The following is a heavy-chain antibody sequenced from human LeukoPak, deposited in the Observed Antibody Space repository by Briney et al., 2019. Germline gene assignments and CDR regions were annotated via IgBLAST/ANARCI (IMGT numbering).Heavy chain of an antibody. J-gene: IGHJ4*02. CDR1: GFTFSDYY. D-gene: IGHD6-19*01. CDR3: ARVGRGWELDY. V-gene: IGHV3-11*04. Sequence: GSLRLSCAASGFTFSDYYRSWIRQAPGKGLECVSYISSGGSTIYYADSVKGRFTISRDNAKNSLYLQMNSLRAEDTAVYYCARVGRGWELDYWGQGTLVTVSS. CDR2: ISSGGSTI.